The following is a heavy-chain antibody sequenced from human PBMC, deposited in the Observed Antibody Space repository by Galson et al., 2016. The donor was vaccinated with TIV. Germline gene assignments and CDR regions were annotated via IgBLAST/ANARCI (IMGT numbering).Heavy chain of an antibody. V-gene: IGHV3-33*01. Sequence: LRLSCATSGFTFSRYGMHWVRQAPGKGLEWVAVIWYEGNNRDYADSVKGRFTLSRDNSKNTLYLHMNSLRVEDTAVYYCARMFGLDSGYDAWGQGTLVTVSS. CDR1: GFTFSRYG. J-gene: IGHJ5*02. CDR3: ARMFGLDSGYDA. D-gene: IGHD5-12*01. CDR2: IWYEGNNR.